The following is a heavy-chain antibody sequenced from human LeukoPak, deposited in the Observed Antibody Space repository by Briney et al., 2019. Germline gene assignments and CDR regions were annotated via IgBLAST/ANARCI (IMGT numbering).Heavy chain of an antibody. CDR3: GMWATYYYYYGMDV. V-gene: IGHV3-30*02. J-gene: IGHJ6*02. Sequence: GGSLRLSCAASGFTFSSYGMHWVRQAPGKGLEWVAFIRYDGNNKYYADSVKGRFTISRDNSKNTLYLQMNSLRAEDTAVYYCGMWATYYYYYGMDVWGQGTTVTVSS. CDR1: GFTFSSYG. CDR2: IRYDGNNK. D-gene: IGHD1-26*01.